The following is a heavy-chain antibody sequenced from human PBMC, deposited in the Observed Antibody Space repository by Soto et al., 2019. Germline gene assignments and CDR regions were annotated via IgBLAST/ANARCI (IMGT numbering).Heavy chain of an antibody. J-gene: IGHJ5*02. CDR3: ARVGGRSWYGPVGTNWFDP. D-gene: IGHD6-13*01. Sequence: SETRSLTCAVSGYSISSGYFWGWIRQPPGKGLEWIGSIYHSGSTYYNPSLKSRVTISVDTSKNQFSLKLSSVTAADTAVYYCARVGGRSWYGPVGTNWFDPWGQGTLVTVSS. CDR1: GYSISSGYF. V-gene: IGHV4-38-2*01. CDR2: IYHSGST.